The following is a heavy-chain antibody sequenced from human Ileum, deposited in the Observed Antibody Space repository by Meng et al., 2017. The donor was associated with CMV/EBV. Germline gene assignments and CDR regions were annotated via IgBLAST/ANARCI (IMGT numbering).Heavy chain of an antibody. CDR3: ARDPDFGDLDY. V-gene: IGHV3-7*01. J-gene: IGHJ4*02. CDR1: GFTFSNSW. D-gene: IGHD3-10*01. Sequence: GESLKISCVASGFTFSNSWMSWVRQTPAKGLEGVADIKYDGNVKSYVDSLEGRCTVSRDDAKNSVYLQMVRLRADDTGVYYCARDPDFGDLDYWGQGSLVTVSS. CDR2: IKYDGNVK.